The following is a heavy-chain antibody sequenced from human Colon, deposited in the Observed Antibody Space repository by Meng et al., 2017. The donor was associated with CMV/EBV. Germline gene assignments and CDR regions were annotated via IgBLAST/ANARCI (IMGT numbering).Heavy chain of an antibody. V-gene: IGHV3-23*03. Sequence: GESLKISCAASGFTFSSYAMSWVRQAPGKGLEWVSVIYSGGSSTYYADSVKGRFTISRDNSKNTLYLQMNSLRAEDTAVYYCARGGGYNWNGRPYYFDYWGQGTLVTVSS. D-gene: IGHD1-1*01. CDR1: GFTFSSYA. CDR3: ARGGGYNWNGRPYYFDY. J-gene: IGHJ4*02. CDR2: IYSGGSST.